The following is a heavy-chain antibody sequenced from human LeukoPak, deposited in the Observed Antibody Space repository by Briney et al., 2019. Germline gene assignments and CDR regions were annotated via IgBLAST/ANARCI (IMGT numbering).Heavy chain of an antibody. CDR1: GFTFSNYW. Sequence: GGSLRLSCAASGFTFSNYWMCWVRQTPGKGLEWVANIKHDGSEKYYVDSVKGRFTVSRDNAMNSLYLQINSLKAEDTAVYYCARDGVYSADYWGQGILVTVSS. CDR3: ARDGVYSADY. J-gene: IGHJ4*02. CDR2: IKHDGSEK. D-gene: IGHD1-26*01. V-gene: IGHV3-7*01.